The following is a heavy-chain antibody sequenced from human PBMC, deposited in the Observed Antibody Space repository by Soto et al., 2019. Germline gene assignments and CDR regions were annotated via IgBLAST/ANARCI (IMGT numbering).Heavy chain of an antibody. J-gene: IGHJ6*02. CDR1: GYTFSKYW. CDR3: ARPLGYCRGGRCSNYFYYVMDG. D-gene: IGHD2-15*01. V-gene: IGHV5-51*01. CDR2: IYPDDSDT. Sequence: PGASLKISCKASGYTFSKYWIGWVRQMPGKGLEWMGIIYPDDSDTKYSPSFRGLVTISADKSISTAYLQWSRLKASDTAMYYCARPLGYCRGGRCSNYFYYVMDGWGQGTTVTVSS.